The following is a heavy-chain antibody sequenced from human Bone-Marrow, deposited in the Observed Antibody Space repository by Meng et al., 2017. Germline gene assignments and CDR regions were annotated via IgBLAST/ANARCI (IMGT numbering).Heavy chain of an antibody. Sequence: SETLSLTCTVSGGSISSGGYYWSWIRQHPGKGLEWIGYIYYSGSTYYNPSLKSLVTISVDTSKNQFSLKVSSVTSADTAVYYCARLFSGKNRPFDYWGQGTLVTVSS. CDR2: IYYSGST. CDR1: GGSISSGGYY. D-gene: IGHD1-26*01. CDR3: ARLFSGKNRPFDY. J-gene: IGHJ4*02. V-gene: IGHV4-31*01.